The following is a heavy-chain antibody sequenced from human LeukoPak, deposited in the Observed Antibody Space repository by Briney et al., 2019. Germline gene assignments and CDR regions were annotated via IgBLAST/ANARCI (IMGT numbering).Heavy chain of an antibody. CDR1: GFTFSHPW. J-gene: IGHJ6*02. CDR3: ARATSYSNYGMNV. CDR2: INSDGSST. D-gene: IGHD6-13*01. Sequence: GRSLRPSCAASGFTFSHPWMHWVRHVPGKWLVWVSRINSDGSSTTYAHSVKGRFTISRDNARNTLYLQMNSLRAEDTAVHYCARATSYSNYGMNVWGQGTTVTVSS. V-gene: IGHV3-74*01.